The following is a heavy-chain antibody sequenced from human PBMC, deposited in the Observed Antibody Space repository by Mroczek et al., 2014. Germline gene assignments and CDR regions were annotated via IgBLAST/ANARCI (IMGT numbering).Heavy chain of an antibody. CDR2: IYYSGST. Sequence: QVQLQQWGPGLVKPSETLSLTCTVSGGSISSSSYYWGWIRQPPGKGLEWIGSIYYSGSTYYNPSLKSRVTISVDTSKNQFSLKLSSVTAADTAVYYCARLGLHVDWGQGTLVTVSS. J-gene: IGHJ4*02. V-gene: IGHV4-39*01. CDR3: ARLGLHVD. CDR1: GGSISSSSYY. D-gene: IGHD4-11*01.